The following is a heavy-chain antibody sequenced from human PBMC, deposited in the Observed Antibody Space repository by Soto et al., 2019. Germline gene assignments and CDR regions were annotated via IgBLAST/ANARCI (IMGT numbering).Heavy chain of an antibody. CDR2: IYHSGST. V-gene: IGHV4-34*01. CDR3: ASRIVEVPTARGSFDY. J-gene: IGHJ4*02. D-gene: IGHD2-21*01. Sequence: NPSETLSLTCAVYGGSFSGYYWSWIRQTPGKGLEWIGEIYHSGSTNYSPSLKSRVTISVDTSKNQFSLKLTSVTAADTAVYYCASRIVEVPTARGSFDYWGQGTLVTVSS. CDR1: GGSFSGYY.